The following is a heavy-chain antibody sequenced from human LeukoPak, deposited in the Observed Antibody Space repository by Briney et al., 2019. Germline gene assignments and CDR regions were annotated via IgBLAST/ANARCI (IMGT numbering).Heavy chain of an antibody. CDR2: INPSSGST. CDR3: ALMVRGVITGDLDY. Sequence: ASVRVSCKASGYTFTSYYMHWVRQAPGQGLEWMGIINPSSGSTSYAQKFQGRVTMTRDTSTSTVYMELSSLRSEDTAVYYCALMVRGVITGDLDYWGQGTLVTVSS. D-gene: IGHD3-10*01. J-gene: IGHJ4*02. V-gene: IGHV1-46*01. CDR1: GYTFTSYY.